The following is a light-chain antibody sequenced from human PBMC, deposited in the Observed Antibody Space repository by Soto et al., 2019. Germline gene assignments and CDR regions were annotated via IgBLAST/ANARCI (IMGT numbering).Light chain of an antibody. CDR2: AAS. V-gene: IGKV1-39*01. J-gene: IGKJ1*01. CDR1: QRINTY. CDR3: KKCYTSPRT. Sequence: DIQMTQSPSTLSAGVGDRVTITCRASQRINTYLNWYQQKPGKAPTLLIYAASNLQSGVPSRFSGGGSGTDFTLTINTLQPDDFATYFCKKCYTSPRTFGQGTKVDIK.